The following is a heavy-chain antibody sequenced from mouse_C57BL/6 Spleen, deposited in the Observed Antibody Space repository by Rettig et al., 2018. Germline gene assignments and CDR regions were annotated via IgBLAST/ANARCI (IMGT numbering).Heavy chain of an antibody. D-gene: IGHD2-2*01. CDR2: IRSKSSNYAT. Sequence: EVQLVESGGGLVQPKGSLKLSCAASGFTFDTYAMHWVRQAPGKGLEWVARIRSKSSNYATYYADSVKDRFTISRDDSQSMLYLQMNNLKTEDTAMYYCVREEGLWLRRDYAMDYWGQGTSVTVSS. CDR1: GFTFDTYA. CDR3: VREEGLWLRRDYAMDY. V-gene: IGHV10-3*01. J-gene: IGHJ4*01.